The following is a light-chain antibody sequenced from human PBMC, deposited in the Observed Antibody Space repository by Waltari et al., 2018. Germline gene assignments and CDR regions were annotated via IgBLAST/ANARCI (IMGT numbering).Light chain of an antibody. CDR1: QSVGRF. CDR2: DAS. V-gene: IGKV3-11*01. J-gene: IGKJ2*03. Sequence: EIVLTQSPVTMSLSPGEGATLSCKASQSVGRFLAWYPQKPGQAPRLLIYDASNRATGIPARFSASGSGTDFTLTLSSLEPEDFAVYYCQHRSSWPYSFGQGTKLEIK. CDR3: QHRSSWPYS.